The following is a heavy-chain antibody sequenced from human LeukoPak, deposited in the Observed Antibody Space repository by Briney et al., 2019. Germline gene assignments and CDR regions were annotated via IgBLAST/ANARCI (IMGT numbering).Heavy chain of an antibody. CDR3: ARTKGANPLDY. J-gene: IGHJ4*02. V-gene: IGHV4-59*01. Sequence: SETLSLTCTVSDGSITNDDWSWVRQPPGKGLEFIGHVHYSGTANYNPSLKSRVTISVDTSKKQFSLKLTSVTAADTAVYYCARTKGANPLDYWGQGTLVTVSS. D-gene: IGHD2-8*01. CDR2: VHYSGTA. CDR1: DGSITNDD.